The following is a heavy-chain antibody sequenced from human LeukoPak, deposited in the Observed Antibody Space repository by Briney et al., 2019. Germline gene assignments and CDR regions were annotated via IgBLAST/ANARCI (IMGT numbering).Heavy chain of an antibody. CDR1: GGSISSSSYY. J-gene: IGHJ4*02. D-gene: IGHD3-3*01. CDR3: ASPSITIFGVVTDSAFDY. Sequence: PSETLSLTCTVPGGSISSSSYYWGWIRQPPGKGLEWIESIYYSGSNYYNPSLKSRVTISVDTSKNQFSLKLSSVTAADTAAYYCASPSITIFGVVTDSAFDYWGQGTLVTVSS. V-gene: IGHV4-39*01. CDR2: IYYSGSN.